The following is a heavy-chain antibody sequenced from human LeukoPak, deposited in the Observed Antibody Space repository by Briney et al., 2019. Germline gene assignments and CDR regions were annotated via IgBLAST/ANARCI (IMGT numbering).Heavy chain of an antibody. Sequence: SVKVSCKASGGTFSSYAISWARQAPGQGLEWMGRIIPILGIANYAQKFQGRVTITADKSTSTAYMELSSLRSEDTAVYYCARTPQYCSGGSCYSHSYWGQGTLVTVSS. V-gene: IGHV1-69*04. CDR1: GGTFSSYA. J-gene: IGHJ4*02. CDR2: IIPILGIA. CDR3: ARTPQYCSGGSCYSHSY. D-gene: IGHD2-15*01.